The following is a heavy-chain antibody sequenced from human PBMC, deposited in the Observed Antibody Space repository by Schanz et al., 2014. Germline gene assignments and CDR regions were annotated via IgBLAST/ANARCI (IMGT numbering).Heavy chain of an antibody. V-gene: IGHV1-2*02. CDR1: GRTFIVYH. CDR2: INPDSGGT. J-gene: IGHJ4*02. Sequence: QVQLVQSGAEVKKPGASMKVSCKASGRTFIVYHVLHWVRQAPGQGLEWMGWINPDSGGTNYAQKFQGRVTMTRDMSINTAYMELSRLRSDDSAVYYCARGLVRYFAYWGQGTLVTVSS. D-gene: IGHD2-8*02. CDR3: ARGLVRYFAY.